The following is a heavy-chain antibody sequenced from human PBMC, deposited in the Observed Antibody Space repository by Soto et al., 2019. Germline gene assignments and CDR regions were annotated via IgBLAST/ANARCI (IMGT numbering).Heavy chain of an antibody. CDR1: GFTFGDYA. CDR2: IRSRGYGGTT. CDR3: TRRGTIAAVDY. Sequence: GGSLRLSCTASGFTFGDYAMSWFRQAPGKGLEWVGFIRSRGYGGTTDYAASVKGRFTISRDDSKSIAYLQMDSLKTEDKAVYYCTRRGTIAAVDYWGQGSLVTVSS. J-gene: IGHJ4*02. V-gene: IGHV3-49*03. D-gene: IGHD6-13*01.